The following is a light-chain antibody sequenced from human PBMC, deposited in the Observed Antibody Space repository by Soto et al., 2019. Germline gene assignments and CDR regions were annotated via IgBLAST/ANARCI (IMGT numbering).Light chain of an antibody. Sequence: EIVLTQSPGTLSLSPGERATLSCRASQSVSSYLAWYQQKPGQAPRLLIYDASKRATGIPARFRGSGSGTDFTLNISYLEPEDFAVYYCQQRSKWPYTFGQGTKLAIK. V-gene: IGKV3-11*01. CDR3: QQRSKWPYT. CDR2: DAS. J-gene: IGKJ2*01. CDR1: QSVSSY.